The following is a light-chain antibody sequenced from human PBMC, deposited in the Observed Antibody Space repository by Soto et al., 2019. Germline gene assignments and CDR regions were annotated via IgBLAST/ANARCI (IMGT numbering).Light chain of an antibody. CDR1: GSNLGSNS. Sequence: QAVLTQPPSASGTPGQRVIISCSGSGSNLGSNSGNWYQQLPGTAPKLLIYNTYQRPLGVPDRFSGSKSGTSASLAISGLQSEDEGDYFCAAWDDSLNGPVFGGGTKLTVL. V-gene: IGLV1-44*01. J-gene: IGLJ3*02. CDR2: NTY. CDR3: AAWDDSLNGPV.